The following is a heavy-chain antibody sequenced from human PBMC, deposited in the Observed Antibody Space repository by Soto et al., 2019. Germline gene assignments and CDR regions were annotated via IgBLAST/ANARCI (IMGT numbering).Heavy chain of an antibody. J-gene: IGHJ4*02. D-gene: IGHD4-4*01. Sequence: EVQLVESGGGLVTPGGSLRLSCAASGFTFSSYSMNWVRQAPGKGLEWVSSITIGGNYIYYADSVQGRFTISRDNAKNSLYLQMNSLRVEDTAVYYCARDPTVSYYVDYWGQGTLVTVSS. CDR3: ARDPTVSYYVDY. CDR1: GFTFSSYS. V-gene: IGHV3-21*01. CDR2: ITIGGNYI.